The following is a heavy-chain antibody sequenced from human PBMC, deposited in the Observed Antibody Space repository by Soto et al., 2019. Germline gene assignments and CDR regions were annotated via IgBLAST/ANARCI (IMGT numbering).Heavy chain of an antibody. Sequence: GASVKVSCKASGYTFTGYYMHWVRQAHGQGLEWMGWINPNSGGTNYAQKFQGRVTMTRDTSISTAYMELSRLRSDDTAVYYCAREIQKLRFFDPWGQGTLVTVSS. CDR1: GYTFTGYY. D-gene: IGHD3-3*01. CDR3: AREIQKLRFFDP. CDR2: INPNSGGT. V-gene: IGHV1-2*02. J-gene: IGHJ5*02.